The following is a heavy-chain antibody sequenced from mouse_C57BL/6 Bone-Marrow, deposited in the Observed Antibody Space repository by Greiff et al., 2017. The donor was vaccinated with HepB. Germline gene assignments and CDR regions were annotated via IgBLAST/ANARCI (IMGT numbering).Heavy chain of an antibody. CDR2: ISDGGSYT. D-gene: IGHD2-2*01. J-gene: IGHJ1*03. Sequence: EVKVVESGGGLVKPGGSLKLSCAASGFTFSSYAMSWVRQTPEKRLEWVATISDGGSYTYYPDNVKGRFTISRDNAKNNLYLQMSHLKSEDTAMYYCARGLPGSYWYFDVWGTGTTVTVSS. CDR1: GFTFSSYA. V-gene: IGHV5-4*03. CDR3: ARGLPGSYWYFDV.